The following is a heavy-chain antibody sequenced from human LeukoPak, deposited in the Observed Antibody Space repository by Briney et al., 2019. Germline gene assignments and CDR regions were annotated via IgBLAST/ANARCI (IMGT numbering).Heavy chain of an antibody. V-gene: IGHV3-23*01. D-gene: IGHD4-17*01. CDR3: PHTTGSSDY. J-gene: IGHJ4*02. CDR1: GFTFSSYA. Sequence: PGGSLRLSCAASGFTFSSYALNWVRQALGKGLEWVSGISGSGGGTYYADSVKGRFTISRDNSKNTLYLQMNSLRAEDTAVYYCPHTTGSSDYWGQGTLVTVSS. CDR2: ISGSGGGT.